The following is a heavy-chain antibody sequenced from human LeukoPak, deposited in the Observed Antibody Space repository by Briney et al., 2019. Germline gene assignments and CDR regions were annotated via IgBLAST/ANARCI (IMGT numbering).Heavy chain of an antibody. Sequence: GGSLRLSCAASGFTFNSYVMSWVRQAPGKGLEWVSTISGSAGSTYYADSVKGRFTISRDNSKNTLYLQMNSLRAEDTAVYYCARVSYCGGDCSTGSFDYWGQGTLVTVSS. CDR1: GFTFNSYV. CDR3: ARVSYCGGDCSTGSFDY. D-gene: IGHD2-21*02. V-gene: IGHV3-23*01. CDR2: ISGSAGST. J-gene: IGHJ4*02.